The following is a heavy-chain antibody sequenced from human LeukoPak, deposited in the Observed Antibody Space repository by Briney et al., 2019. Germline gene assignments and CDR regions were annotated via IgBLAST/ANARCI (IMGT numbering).Heavy chain of an antibody. CDR3: ARAPTMWELDAFDI. CDR1: GFTFSSYW. Sequence: GGSLRLSCAASGFTFSSYWMHWVRQAPGKGLVWVSRINTNGSSTSYPSSVKGRFTISRNTDKNTPYLQMTRLTAENTAVYYCARAPTMWELDAFDIWGQGTMVTVSS. J-gene: IGHJ3*02. CDR2: INTNGSST. V-gene: IGHV3-74*01. D-gene: IGHD1-26*01.